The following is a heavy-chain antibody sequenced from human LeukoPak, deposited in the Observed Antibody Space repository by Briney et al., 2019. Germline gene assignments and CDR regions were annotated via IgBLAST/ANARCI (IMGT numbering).Heavy chain of an antibody. J-gene: IGHJ3*02. Sequence: PGGSLRLSCAASGFTFDDYAMHWVRQAPGKGLEWVSGISWNSGSIGYADSVKGRFTISRDNAKNSLYLQMNSLRAEDTALYYCAKDLQNLGAVDAFDIWGQGTMVTVSS. D-gene: IGHD1-26*01. V-gene: IGHV3-9*01. CDR1: GFTFDDYA. CDR3: AKDLQNLGAVDAFDI. CDR2: ISWNSGSI.